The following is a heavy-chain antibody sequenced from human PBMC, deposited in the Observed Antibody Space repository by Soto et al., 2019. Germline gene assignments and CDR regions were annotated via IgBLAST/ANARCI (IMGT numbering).Heavy chain of an antibody. D-gene: IGHD3-22*01. Sequence: GGSLRLSCAASGFIFSTYSMNWVRQGPGKGLEWVAFISYDGSSKFYADPMKGRHTISRDNSKNTLYLHMSGLKTEDTAVYFCTHDKGPAWQKYFFDNWGHGTLVTVSS. CDR1: GFIFSTYS. CDR3: THDKGPAWQKYFFDN. CDR2: ISYDGSSK. J-gene: IGHJ4*01. V-gene: IGHV3-30*03.